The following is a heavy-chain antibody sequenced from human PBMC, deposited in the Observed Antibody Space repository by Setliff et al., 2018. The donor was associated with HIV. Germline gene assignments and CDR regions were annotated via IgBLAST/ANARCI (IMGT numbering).Heavy chain of an antibody. J-gene: IGHJ4*02. CDR3: ARGKGVVITSYYFDY. D-gene: IGHD3-3*01. Sequence: GESLKISCKGSGYSFTSYWIGRVRQMPGKGLEWMGIIYPGDSDTRYSPSFQGQVTISADKSISTAYLQWSSLKASDTAMYYCARGKGVVITSYYFDYWGQGTLVTVSS. CDR1: GYSFTSYW. CDR2: IYPGDSDT. V-gene: IGHV5-51*01.